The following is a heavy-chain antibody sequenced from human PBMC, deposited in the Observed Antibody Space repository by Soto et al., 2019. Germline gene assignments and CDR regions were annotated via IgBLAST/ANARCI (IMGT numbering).Heavy chain of an antibody. CDR2: ISGSGGST. CDR3: ATTGVGNAFDI. CDR1: GFTFSIYA. V-gene: IGHV3-23*01. J-gene: IGHJ3*02. Sequence: PGGSLRLSCAASGFTFSIYAMTWVRQSPGKGLEWVSAISGSGGSTYYADSVKGRFTISRDNSKNTLYLQMNSLRAEDTAVYYCATTGVGNAFDIWGQGTMVTVSS. D-gene: IGHD1-1*01.